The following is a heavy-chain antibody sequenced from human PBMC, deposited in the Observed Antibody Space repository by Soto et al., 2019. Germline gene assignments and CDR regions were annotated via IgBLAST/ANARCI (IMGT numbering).Heavy chain of an antibody. CDR3: AHREGDDYGWGSYKDAFDM. V-gene: IGHV2-5*02. CDR1: GFSLNTTAVG. J-gene: IGHJ3*02. D-gene: IGHD3-16*01. CDR2: IYWDGDK. Sequence: QITLKESGPTLVKPTQTLTLTCTLSGFSLNTTAVGVGWIRQPPGKALEWLALIYWDGDKRYSPSLKSRLAITKDTSKNKVVLKMTNMDPVDTATYYCAHREGDDYGWGSYKDAFDMWGRGTMVTVSS.